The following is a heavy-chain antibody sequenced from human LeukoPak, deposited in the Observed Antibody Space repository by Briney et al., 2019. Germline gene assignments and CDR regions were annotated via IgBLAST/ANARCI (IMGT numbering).Heavy chain of an antibody. V-gene: IGHV1-3*03. CDR2: INAGNGNT. J-gene: IGHJ4*02. D-gene: IGHD3-16*01. CDR1: RYTFTNYA. CDR3: ARSLYYDYVWGGPLFDF. Sequence: GASVKVSCKASRYTFTNYAIHWVRQAPGQRLEWMGWINAGNGNTKYSQEFQGRVTITRDTSASTAYMELNRLRSEDMAVYYCARSLYYDYVWGGPLFDFWGQGTLVTVSS.